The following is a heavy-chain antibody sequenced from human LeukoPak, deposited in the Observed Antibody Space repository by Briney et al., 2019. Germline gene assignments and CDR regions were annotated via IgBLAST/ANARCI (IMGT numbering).Heavy chain of an antibody. J-gene: IGHJ4*02. CDR1: GYTFTNHY. V-gene: IGHV1-46*01. CDR3: ERDRRTYGADY. CDR2: ITPRCGST. Sequence: ASEKVSCRTSGYTFTNHYMHWVREAPGHGRVWGGKITPRCGSTPYAQHFQGRVTMPTDTSTSTVYMELSSLKSEDTAVYYCERDRRTYGADYWGLGTLVTVSS. D-gene: IGHD4-17*01.